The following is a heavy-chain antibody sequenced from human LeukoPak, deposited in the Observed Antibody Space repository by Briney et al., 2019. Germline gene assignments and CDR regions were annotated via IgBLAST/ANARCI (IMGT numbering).Heavy chain of an antibody. CDR3: AKDRYYGSSGYPGDY. Sequence: GGSLRLSCAASGFTFSSYAMSWVRQAPGKGLEWVSAISGSGGSTYYADSVKGRFTISRDSSKNTLYLQMNSLRAEDTAVYYCAKDRYYGSSGYPGDYWGQGSLVTVSS. CDR2: ISGSGGST. CDR1: GFTFSSYA. V-gene: IGHV3-23*01. J-gene: IGHJ4*02. D-gene: IGHD3-22*01.